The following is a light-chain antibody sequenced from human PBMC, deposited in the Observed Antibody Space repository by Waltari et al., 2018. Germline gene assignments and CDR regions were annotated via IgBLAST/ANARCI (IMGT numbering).Light chain of an antibody. CDR3: QQAKSVPIT. J-gene: IGKJ3*01. Sequence: DIQMTQSPSSVSASIGDRVTITCRASQDIGNRLAWYQQKPGKAPNLLIYGTSSVQTGGPSRFSGSGSGTEVTLTISSLQPEDFATYYCQQAKSVPITFGPGTKVDIK. V-gene: IGKV1-12*01. CDR1: QDIGNR. CDR2: GTS.